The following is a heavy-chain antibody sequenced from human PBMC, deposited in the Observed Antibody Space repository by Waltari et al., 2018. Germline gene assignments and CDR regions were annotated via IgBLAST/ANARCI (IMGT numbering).Heavy chain of an antibody. CDR2: INSDGSLI. Sequence: EVQLVESGGVLVQLGGSLRLSCAASGFTFSGYWMHWVRQVPGKGLVGVSRINSDGSLISYADSVKGRFTISRDNAKNTLYLQTNSLRGEDTAVYYCARGLGDYWGQGTLVTVSS. D-gene: IGHD3-16*01. J-gene: IGHJ4*02. V-gene: IGHV3-74*01. CDR1: GFTFSGYW. CDR3: ARGLGDY.